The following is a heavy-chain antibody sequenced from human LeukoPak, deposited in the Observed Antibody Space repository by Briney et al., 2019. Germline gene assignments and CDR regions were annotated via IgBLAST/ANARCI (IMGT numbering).Heavy chain of an antibody. Sequence: ASVKVSCKASGYTFTDYYIHWVRQAPGQGLEWMGIINPSGGRTSYAQKFQGRVTMTRDTSTSTVYMELSSLRSEDTAVYYCARDSVNSGSYYWYFDYWGQGTLVTVSS. CDR2: INPSGGRT. V-gene: IGHV1-46*01. CDR3: ARDSVNSGSYYWYFDY. CDR1: GYTFTDYY. J-gene: IGHJ4*02. D-gene: IGHD1-26*01.